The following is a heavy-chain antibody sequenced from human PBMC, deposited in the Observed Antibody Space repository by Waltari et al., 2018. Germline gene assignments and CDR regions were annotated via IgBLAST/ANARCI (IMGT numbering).Heavy chain of an antibody. Sequence: EVQLVESGGGLVQPGGSLRRSCAASGFTFSRYWMHWVRHVPEKGLLWVSHITSDGTGTSYADSVRGRFTISRDNAKNTVYLQMNSLRAEDTAVYYCTRDDPGVGIDYWGQGTLVTVSS. CDR2: ITSDGTGT. CDR1: GFTFSRYW. D-gene: IGHD2-8*01. V-gene: IGHV3-74*01. J-gene: IGHJ4*02. CDR3: TRDDPGVGIDY.